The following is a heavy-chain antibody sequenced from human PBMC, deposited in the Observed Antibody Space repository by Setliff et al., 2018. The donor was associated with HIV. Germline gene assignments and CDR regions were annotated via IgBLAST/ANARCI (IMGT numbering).Heavy chain of an antibody. V-gene: IGHV1-2*02. CDR3: ARQLSNSFDY. Sequence: GASVKVSCKASGGTFSSYAISWVRQAPGQGLEWMGWISPDNGNRRIQRRFQGRVTMTRDTSINTAYMELSGLTSDDTAVYYCARQLSNSFDYWGQGTLVTVSS. D-gene: IGHD1-1*01. J-gene: IGHJ4*02. CDR1: GGTFSSYA. CDR2: ISPDNGNR.